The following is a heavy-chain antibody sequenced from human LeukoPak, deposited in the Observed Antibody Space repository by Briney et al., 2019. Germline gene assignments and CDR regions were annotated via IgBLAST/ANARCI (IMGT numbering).Heavy chain of an antibody. CDR1: GGSISSYY. J-gene: IGHJ5*02. V-gene: IGHV4-4*07. CDR3: ARVAQRGAVAGNWFDP. D-gene: IGHD6-19*01. CDR2: IYTSGST. Sequence: PSETLSLTCTDSGGSISSYYWSWIRQPAGKGLEWIGRIYTSGSTNYNPSLKSRVTMSVDTSKNQFSLKLSSVTAADTAVYYCARVAQRGAVAGNWFDPWGQGTLVIVSS.